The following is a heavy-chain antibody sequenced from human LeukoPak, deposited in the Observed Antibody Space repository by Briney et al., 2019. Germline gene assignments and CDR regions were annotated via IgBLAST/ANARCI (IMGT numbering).Heavy chain of an antibody. CDR1: GFTFSNYA. V-gene: IGHV3-23*01. Sequence: PGGSLRLSCAASGFTFSNYAMSWVRQAPGKGLEWVSAISGSGGNTYYADSVKGRFTISRDNSKNTLYLQMNSLRAEDTAVYYCAKDSLLGTMVRGVFDYWGQGTLVTVSS. D-gene: IGHD3-10*01. CDR2: ISGSGGNT. CDR3: AKDSLLGTMVRGVFDY. J-gene: IGHJ4*02.